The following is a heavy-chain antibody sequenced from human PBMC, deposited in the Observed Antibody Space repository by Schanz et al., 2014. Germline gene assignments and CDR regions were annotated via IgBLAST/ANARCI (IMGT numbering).Heavy chain of an antibody. J-gene: IGHJ5*01. Sequence: QAQLMESGGGVVQPGTSLILSCSASGFRLNTYGIHWFRQPAGKGLEWVAVIWNNGVTKYYADSVRGRFTISRDRFKNTLYQRMSSRSAENAAVYCCTRRRCDYGEFDFWGQGTLVTVSS. CDR2: IWNNGVTK. V-gene: IGHV3-33*01. CDR1: GFRLNTYG. D-gene: IGHD4-17*01. CDR3: TRRRCDYGEFDF.